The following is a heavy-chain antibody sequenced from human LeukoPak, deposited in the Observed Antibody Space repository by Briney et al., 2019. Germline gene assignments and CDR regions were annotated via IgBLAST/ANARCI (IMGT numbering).Heavy chain of an antibody. Sequence: TSETLSLTRAVYSGSFSTYYWNWIRQPPGKGLEWIGEINHSGSTNYNPSLKSRVTISVDTSKNQFSLKLSSVTAADTAVYYCARGRAPENWGQGTLVTVSS. CDR2: INHSGST. CDR1: SGSFSTYY. J-gene: IGHJ4*02. CDR3: ARGRAPEN. V-gene: IGHV4-34*01.